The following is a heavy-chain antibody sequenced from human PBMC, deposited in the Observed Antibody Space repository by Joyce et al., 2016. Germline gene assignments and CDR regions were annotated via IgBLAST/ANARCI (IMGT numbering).Heavy chain of an antibody. V-gene: IGHV3-21*02. CDR2: ISSDSTYI. CDR1: GFTFSTSS. D-gene: IGHD3-22*01. CDR3: ARGGIVYDYSMDL. J-gene: IGHJ6*02. Sequence: EVQLVESGGGLVKPGGSLRISCAASGFTFSTSSMSGFRRARGKGLEWVSAISSDSTYIFYADSVKGRFTVSRDNAKNSLYLQMNSRRAEDTAVFFCARGGIVYDYSMDLWGQGTTVTVSS.